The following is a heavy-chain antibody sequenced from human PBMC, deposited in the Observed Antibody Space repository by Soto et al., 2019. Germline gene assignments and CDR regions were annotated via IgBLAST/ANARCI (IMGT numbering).Heavy chain of an antibody. CDR2: IYYSGST. CDR3: ASVNTGAGNYMDV. V-gene: IGHV4-59*01. Sequence: SETLSLTCTVSGGSISSYYWSWIRQPPGKGLEWIGYIYYSGSTNYNPSLKSRVTISVDTSKNQFSLKPSSVTAADTAVYYCASVNTGAGNYMDVWGKGTTVTVSS. D-gene: IGHD7-27*01. J-gene: IGHJ6*03. CDR1: GGSISSYY.